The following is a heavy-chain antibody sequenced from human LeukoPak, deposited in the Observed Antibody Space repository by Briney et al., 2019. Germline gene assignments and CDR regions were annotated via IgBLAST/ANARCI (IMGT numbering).Heavy chain of an antibody. J-gene: IGHJ4*02. CDR1: GFTFSRYS. V-gene: IGHV3-48*01. Sequence: GGSLRLSCAASGFTFSRYSMNWVRQAPGKGLEWVSYISSSSSTIYYADSVKGRFTISRDNAKNSLYLQMNSLRAEDTAVYYCAREELYYYDSSGYYPTGYFDYWGQGTLVTVSS. CDR3: AREELYYYDSSGYYPTGYFDY. CDR2: ISSSSSTI. D-gene: IGHD3-22*01.